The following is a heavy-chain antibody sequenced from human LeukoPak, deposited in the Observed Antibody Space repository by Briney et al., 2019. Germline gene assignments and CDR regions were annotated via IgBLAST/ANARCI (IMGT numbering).Heavy chain of an antibody. Sequence: GGSLRLSXAASGFTFSSYSMNWVRQAPGKGLEWVSAISSSSSYIYYADSVKGRFTISRDNAKNSLYLQMNSLRAEDTAVYYCARGGSSRFCLGYWGQGTLVTVSS. J-gene: IGHJ4*02. V-gene: IGHV3-21*01. CDR3: ARGGSSRFCLGY. CDR1: GFTFSSYS. CDR2: ISSSSSYI. D-gene: IGHD6-6*01.